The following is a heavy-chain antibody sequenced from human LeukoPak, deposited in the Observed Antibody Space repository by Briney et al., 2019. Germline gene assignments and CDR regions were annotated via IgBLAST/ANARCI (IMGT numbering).Heavy chain of an antibody. CDR1: GFTFGDSY. V-gene: IGHV3-49*04. CDR3: TRDTHGSNWFDP. Sequence: PGGSLRLSCTGSGFTFGDSYIHWVRQAPGKGLEGVSFIRNTAHGGTTEYAASVKGRFTISRDNSRNIAFLQLDSLKIEDTAVYYCTRDTHGSNWFDPWGQGPLVTVSS. J-gene: IGHJ5*02. D-gene: IGHD1-1*01. CDR2: IRNTAHGGTT.